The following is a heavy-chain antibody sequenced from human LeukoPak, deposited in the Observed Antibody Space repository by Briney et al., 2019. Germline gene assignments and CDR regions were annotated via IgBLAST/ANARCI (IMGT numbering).Heavy chain of an antibody. CDR3: ARRSVTTSLFDY. CDR2: IYHSGST. V-gene: IGHV4-30-2*01. CDR1: GGSISSGGYY. D-gene: IGHD4-17*01. Sequence: ASETLSLTCTVSGGSISSGGYYWSWIRQPPGKGLEWIGYIYHSGSTYYNPSLKSRVTISVDRSKNQFSLKLSSVTAADTAVYYCARRSVTTSLFDYWGQGTLVTVSS. J-gene: IGHJ4*02.